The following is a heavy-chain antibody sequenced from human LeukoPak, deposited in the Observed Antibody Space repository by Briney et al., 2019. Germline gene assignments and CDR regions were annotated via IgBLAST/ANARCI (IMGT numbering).Heavy chain of an antibody. CDR3: ARGVDCTSTSCWGKAFDI. CDR2: INTDGNII. D-gene: IGHD2-2*01. V-gene: IGHV3-74*01. Sequence: GGSLRLSCAASGFTFSTYWMHWVRQAPGKGLVWVSRINTDGNIISYADSVKGRFTISRDNAKNSLYLQMNSLRAEDTAVYYCARGVDCTSTSCWGKAFDIWGQGTLVTVSS. J-gene: IGHJ3*02. CDR1: GFTFSTYW.